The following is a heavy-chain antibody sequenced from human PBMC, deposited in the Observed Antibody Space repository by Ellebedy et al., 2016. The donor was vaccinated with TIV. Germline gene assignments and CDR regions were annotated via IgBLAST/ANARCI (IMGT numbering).Heavy chain of an antibody. CDR2: IKQDGSEK. Sequence: GESLKISCAASGFTFSSYWMSWVRQAPGKGLEWVANIKQDGSEKYYVDSVKGRFTISRDNAKNSLYLQMNSLRAEDTAVYYCARENAVAGTVAYYYYYYGMDVWGQGTTVTVSS. D-gene: IGHD6-19*01. J-gene: IGHJ6*02. CDR1: GFTFSSYW. CDR3: ARENAVAGTVAYYYYYYGMDV. V-gene: IGHV3-7*03.